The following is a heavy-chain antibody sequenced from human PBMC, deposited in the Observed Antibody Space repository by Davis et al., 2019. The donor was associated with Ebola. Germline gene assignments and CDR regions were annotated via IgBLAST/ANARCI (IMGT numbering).Heavy chain of an antibody. J-gene: IGHJ4*02. CDR2: INTSGST. CDR3: ARGPRTYCSGGSCYGPFDY. CDR1: GGSISSYF. V-gene: IGHV4-4*07. Sequence: PSETLSLTCTVSGGSISSYFWSWLRQPAGKGPEWIGRINTSGSTNYNPSLKSRVTISVDTSKNQFSLKLSSVTAADTAVYYCARGPRTYCSGGSCYGPFDYWGQGTLVTVSS. D-gene: IGHD2-15*01.